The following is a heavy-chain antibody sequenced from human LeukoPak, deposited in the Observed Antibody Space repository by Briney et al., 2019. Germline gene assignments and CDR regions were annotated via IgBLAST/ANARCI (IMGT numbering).Heavy chain of an antibody. V-gene: IGHV3-20*04. D-gene: IGHD2-15*01. CDR3: ARLPPKVHCSGGGCFLTYY. CDR2: INWNGGST. Sequence: GGSLRLSCAASGFTFDDYGMSWVRQAPGKGLEWVSGINWNGGSTGYADSVKGRFTISRDNAKNSLYLQMNSLRAEDTAVYYCARLPPKVHCSGGGCFLTYYWGQGTLVTVSS. J-gene: IGHJ4*02. CDR1: GFTFDDYG.